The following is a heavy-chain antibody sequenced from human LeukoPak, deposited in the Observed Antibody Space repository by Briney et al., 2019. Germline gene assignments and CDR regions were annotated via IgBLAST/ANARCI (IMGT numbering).Heavy chain of an antibody. D-gene: IGHD2-2*01. CDR3: AQAYLACSSCPTFDY. Sequence: GASVTVSCKASGYTFTSYGISWVRQAPGQGLEWMGWISAYNGNTNYAQKLQGRVTMTTDTSTSTAYMELGSLRSDDTAVYYCAQAYLACSSCPTFDYWGQGTLVTVSS. CDR2: ISAYNGNT. J-gene: IGHJ4*02. CDR1: GYTFTSYG. V-gene: IGHV1-18*01.